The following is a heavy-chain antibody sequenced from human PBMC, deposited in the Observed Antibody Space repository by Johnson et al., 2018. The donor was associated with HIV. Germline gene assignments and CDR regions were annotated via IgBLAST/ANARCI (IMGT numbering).Heavy chain of an antibody. CDR2: IKSKTDGGTT. D-gene: IGHD4-17*01. CDR1: GFTFSNAW. CDR3: ARPGGDYSAFDI. V-gene: IGHV3-15*01. Sequence: MLLVESGGGLVKPGGSLRLSCAASGFTFSNAWMSWVRQAPGKGLEWVGSIKSKTDGGTTDYAAPVKGRFTISRDDSKNTLYLQMNSLRAEDTAVYYCARPGGDYSAFDIWGQGTMVTVSS. J-gene: IGHJ3*02.